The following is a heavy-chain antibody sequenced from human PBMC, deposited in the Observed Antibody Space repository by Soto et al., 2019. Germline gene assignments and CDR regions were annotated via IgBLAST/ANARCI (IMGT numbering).Heavy chain of an antibody. J-gene: IGHJ4*02. CDR1: GGSVNSGSDW. CDR2: LSNSGST. D-gene: IGHD6-19*01. V-gene: IGHV4-61*01. Sequence: SETLSLTCNVSGGSVNSGSDWWSWIRQPPGKGLEWIGYLSNSGSTNHNPSLKSRVTISVDTSKKQVSLRLSSVTAADTAIYYCARGSGWFLEQWGQGTLVTVSS. CDR3: ARGSGWFLEQ.